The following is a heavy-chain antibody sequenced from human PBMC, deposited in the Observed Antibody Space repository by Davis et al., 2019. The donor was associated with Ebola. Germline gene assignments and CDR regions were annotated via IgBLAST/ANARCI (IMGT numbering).Heavy chain of an antibody. Sequence: GESLKISCVASGFTFSNHAMHWVRQAPGKGLEWVAVTSHNERERFYGESVQGRFTISSDNSENGLYLQMDRLRPDDTAFFFCASESQDEVLDYWGQGTPVTVSS. V-gene: IGHV3-30*04. D-gene: IGHD3-3*01. J-gene: IGHJ4*02. CDR2: TSHNERER. CDR3: ASESQDEVLDY. CDR1: GFTFSNHA.